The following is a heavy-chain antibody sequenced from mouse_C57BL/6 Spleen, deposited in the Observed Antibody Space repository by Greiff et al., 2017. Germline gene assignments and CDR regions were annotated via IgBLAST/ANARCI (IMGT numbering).Heavy chain of an antibody. V-gene: IGHV5-15*01. J-gene: IGHJ4*01. CDR3: ARQGVNYAMDY. Sequence: EVMLVESGGGLVQPGGSLKLSCAASGFTFSDYGMAWVRQAPRKGPEWVAFISNLAYSIYYADTVTGRFTISRENAKNTLYLEMSSLRSEDTAMYYCARQGVNYAMDYWGQGTSVTVSS. CDR2: ISNLAYSI. CDR1: GFTFSDYG.